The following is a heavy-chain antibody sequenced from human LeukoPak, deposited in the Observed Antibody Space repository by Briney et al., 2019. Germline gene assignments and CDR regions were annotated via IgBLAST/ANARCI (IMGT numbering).Heavy chain of an antibody. J-gene: IGHJ4*02. D-gene: IGHD5-12*01. Sequence: GGSLRLSCAASEFSVGSNYMTWVRQAPGKGLEWVSLIYSGGSTYYADSVKGRFTISRDNSKNTLYLQMNSLRAEDTAVYYCARGPSAYHNTGGQGTLVTVSS. CDR1: EFSVGSNY. CDR2: IYSGGST. CDR3: ARGPSAYHNT. V-gene: IGHV3-66*01.